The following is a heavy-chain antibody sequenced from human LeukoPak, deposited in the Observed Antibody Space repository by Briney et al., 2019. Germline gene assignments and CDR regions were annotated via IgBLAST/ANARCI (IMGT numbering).Heavy chain of an antibody. CDR2: IDTNSGAT. V-gene: IGHV1-2*02. Sequence: ASVKVSCMASGYSFTAYYLHWVRQAPGQGLEWMGWIDTNSGATNYARKFQGRVTTTRDTSIGTAYMELSSLISDDSAVYYCASEAFCGGSSCYLHRVASWGPGTLVTVSS. CDR3: ASEAFCGGSSCYLHRVAS. D-gene: IGHD2-15*01. CDR1: GYSFTAYY. J-gene: IGHJ4*02.